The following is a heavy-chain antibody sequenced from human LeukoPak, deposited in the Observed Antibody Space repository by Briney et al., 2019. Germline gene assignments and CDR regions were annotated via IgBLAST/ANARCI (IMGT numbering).Heavy chain of an antibody. CDR2: ISAYNGNT. Sequence: GASVKVSCKASGYTFTSYGISWVRQAPGQGLEWMGWISAYNGNTNYAQKFQGRVTMTRDTSTSTVYMELSSLRSEDTAVYYCASGYCSSTSCLYYFDYWGQGTLVTVSS. D-gene: IGHD2-2*01. V-gene: IGHV1-18*01. J-gene: IGHJ4*02. CDR3: ASGYCSSTSCLYYFDY. CDR1: GYTFTSYG.